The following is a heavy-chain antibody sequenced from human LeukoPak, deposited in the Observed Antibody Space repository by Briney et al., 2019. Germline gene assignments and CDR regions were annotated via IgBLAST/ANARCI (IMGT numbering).Heavy chain of an antibody. CDR3: TGESAARTIAVADH. D-gene: IGHD6-19*01. V-gene: IGHV3-21*01. Sequence: GGSLRLSCAASGFTFSSYAMNWFRQAPGKGLEWVSSISSTSWSIYYADSVKGRFTISRDNAENSVYLQMNSLRAEDTAIYYCTGESAARTIAVADHWGQGTLVTVSS. J-gene: IGHJ5*02. CDR1: GFTFSSYA. CDR2: ISSTSWSI.